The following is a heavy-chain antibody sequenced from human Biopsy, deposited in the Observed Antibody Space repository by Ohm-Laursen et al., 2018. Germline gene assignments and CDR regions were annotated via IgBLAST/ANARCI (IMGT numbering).Heavy chain of an antibody. V-gene: IGHV4-4*07. CDR3: ARWTPEYDSSRYYLDAFDI. CDR1: GGPLSSYY. J-gene: IGHJ3*02. D-gene: IGHD3-22*01. Sequence: SQTLSLTCIVSGGPLSSYYWSWIRQPVGKGLEWIGRIYSSGSTNYNPSLKSRVTLSMDTSKRQFSLKLSFVTAADTAVYYCARWTPEYDSSRYYLDAFDIWGQGTKVTVSS. CDR2: IYSSGST.